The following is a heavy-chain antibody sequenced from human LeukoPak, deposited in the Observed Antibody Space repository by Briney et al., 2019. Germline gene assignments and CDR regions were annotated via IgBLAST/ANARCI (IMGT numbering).Heavy chain of an antibody. Sequence: PGGSLRLACGGSGFIFNNYGMNWVRQAPGKGLEWVSSVTISGDTTYYADSVKGRFTISRDNSKNTVFLVMSSLKASDTAMYYCARSYGSGSYSDYWGQGTLVTVSS. CDR1: GFIFNNYG. CDR3: ARSYGSGSYSDY. J-gene: IGHJ4*02. D-gene: IGHD3-10*01. V-gene: IGHV3-23*01. CDR2: VTISGDTT.